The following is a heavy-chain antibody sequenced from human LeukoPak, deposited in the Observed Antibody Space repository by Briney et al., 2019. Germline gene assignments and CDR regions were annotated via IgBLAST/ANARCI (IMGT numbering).Heavy chain of an antibody. D-gene: IGHD5-24*01. CDR3: ARDRAID. V-gene: IGHV3-33*01. CDR2: IWYDGSNK. Sequence: PGRSLRLSCATSGFTFTSYGMHWVRQAPGKGLEWVAVIWYDGSNKYYADSVKGRFTISRDDSKNTLYLQMSSLRAEDTAVYYCARDRAIDWGQGTLVTASS. J-gene: IGHJ4*02. CDR1: GFTFTSYG.